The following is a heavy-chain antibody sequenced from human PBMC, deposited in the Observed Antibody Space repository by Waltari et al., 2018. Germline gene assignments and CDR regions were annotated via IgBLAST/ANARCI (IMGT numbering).Heavy chain of an antibody. Sequence: QVQLQQWGAGLLKPSETLSLTCAVYGGSFSGYYWSWIRQPPGKGLEWIGEINHSGSTNYNPSLKSRVTISVDTSKNQFSLKLSYVTAADTAVYYCARRQWLASFDYWGQGTLVTVSS. V-gene: IGHV4-34*01. CDR3: ARRQWLASFDY. CDR2: INHSGST. D-gene: IGHD6-19*01. J-gene: IGHJ4*02. CDR1: GGSFSGYY.